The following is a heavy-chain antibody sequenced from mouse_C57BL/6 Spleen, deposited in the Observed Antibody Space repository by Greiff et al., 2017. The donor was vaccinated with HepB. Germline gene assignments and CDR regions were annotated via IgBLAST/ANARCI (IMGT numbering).Heavy chain of an antibody. Sequence: QVQLQQPGAELVKPGASVKLSCKASGYTFTSYWMHWVKQRPGRGLEWIGRIDPNSGGTKYNEKFKSKATLTVDKPSSTAYMQLSSLTSEDSAVYYCASYGNYEDYAMDYWGQGTSVTVSS. D-gene: IGHD2-1*01. CDR3: ASYGNYEDYAMDY. V-gene: IGHV1-72*01. CDR2: IDPNSGGT. CDR1: GYTFTSYW. J-gene: IGHJ4*01.